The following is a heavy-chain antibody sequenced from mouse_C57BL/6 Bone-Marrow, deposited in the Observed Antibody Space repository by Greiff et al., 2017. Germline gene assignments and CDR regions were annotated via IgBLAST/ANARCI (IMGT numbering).Heavy chain of an antibody. D-gene: IGHD1-1*01. CDR3: ARHPYYYSYYAMDY. J-gene: IGHJ4*01. CDR2: ISNLAYSI. Sequence: EVMLVESGGGLVQPGGSLKLSCAASGFTFSDYGMAWVRQAPRQGPEWVAFISNLAYSIYYADTVTGRFTISRENAKNPLYLEMSSLRSDDTAMYYCARHPYYYSYYAMDYWGQGTSVTVSS. V-gene: IGHV5-15*01. CDR1: GFTFSDYG.